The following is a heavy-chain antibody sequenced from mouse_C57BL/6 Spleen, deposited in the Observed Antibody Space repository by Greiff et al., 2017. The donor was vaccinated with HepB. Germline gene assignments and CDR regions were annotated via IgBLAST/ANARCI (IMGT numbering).Heavy chain of an antibody. CDR2: IYPSDSET. V-gene: IGHV1-61*01. CDR3: ASAAPDYFDY. Sequence: VQLQQPGAELVRPGSSVKLSCKASGYTFTSYWMDWVKQRPGQGLEWIGNIYPSDSETHYNQKFKDKATLTVDKSSSTAYMQLSSLTSEDSAVYHCASAAPDYFDYWGQGTTLTVSS. CDR1: GYTFTSYW. J-gene: IGHJ2*01.